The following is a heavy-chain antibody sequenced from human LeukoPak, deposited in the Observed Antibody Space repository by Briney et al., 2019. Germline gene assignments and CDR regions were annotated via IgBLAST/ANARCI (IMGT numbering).Heavy chain of an antibody. V-gene: IGHV1-8*01. CDR3: ARVDFWSGYPENWFDP. CDR2: MNPNSGDT. CDR1: GYTFTSYD. Sequence: GSVKVSCKASGYTFTSYDINWVRQATGQGLEGMGCMNPNSGDTGYAQKFQGRVTMTRDTSISTAYMELSSLRFEDTAVYYCARVDFWSGYPENWFDPWGQGTLVTVSS. D-gene: IGHD3-3*01. J-gene: IGHJ5*02.